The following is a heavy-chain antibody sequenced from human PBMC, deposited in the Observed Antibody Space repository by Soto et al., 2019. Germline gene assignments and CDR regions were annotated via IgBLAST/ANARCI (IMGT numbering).Heavy chain of an antibody. J-gene: IGHJ4*02. Sequence: GGSLRLSCAASGFTFSSYGMHWVRQAPGKGLEWVAVISYDGSNKYYADSVKGRFTISRDNSKNTLYLQMNSLRAEDTAVYYCAKDRGGYDSPPPPDYWGQGALVTVS. CDR2: ISYDGSNK. CDR3: AKDRGGYDSPPPPDY. CDR1: GFTFSSYG. D-gene: IGHD5-12*01. V-gene: IGHV3-30*18.